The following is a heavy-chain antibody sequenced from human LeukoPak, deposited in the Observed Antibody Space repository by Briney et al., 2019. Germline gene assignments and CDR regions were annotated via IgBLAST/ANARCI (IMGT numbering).Heavy chain of an antibody. Sequence: ASVKVSCKASGYTFTSYGISWVRQAPGQGLEWMGWISAYNGNTNYAQKLQGRVTMTTDTSTSTAYMELRSLRSDDTAVYYCARDYDSSGYHKSPAYYFDYWGQGTLVTVSS. D-gene: IGHD3-22*01. J-gene: IGHJ4*02. V-gene: IGHV1-18*01. CDR2: ISAYNGNT. CDR1: GYTFTSYG. CDR3: ARDYDSSGYHKSPAYYFDY.